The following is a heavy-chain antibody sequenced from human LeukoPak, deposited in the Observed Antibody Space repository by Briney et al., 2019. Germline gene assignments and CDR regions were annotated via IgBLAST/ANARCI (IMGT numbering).Heavy chain of an antibody. J-gene: IGHJ4*02. Sequence: PGGSLRLSCAASGFTFSSYSMNWVRQAPGKGLEWGSYISSSSSTIYYADSVKGRFTISRDNAKNSLYLQMNSLRAEDTAVYYCARSVGSFDYWGQGTLVTVSS. CDR2: ISSSSSTI. CDR1: GFTFSSYS. CDR3: ARSVGSFDY. V-gene: IGHV3-48*01.